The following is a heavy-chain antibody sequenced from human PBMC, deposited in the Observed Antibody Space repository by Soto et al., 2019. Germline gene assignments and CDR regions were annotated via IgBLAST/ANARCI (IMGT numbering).Heavy chain of an antibody. J-gene: IGHJ6*02. Sequence: QAQLEQSGAEVKKPGASVKVSCKSSGYTFSTSGISWVRQAPGQGLEWMGWISTYNGDANYAQRFQGRVTMTTDTSXRTTFMELRSLRSDDTAVYYCAREGPRPYYYYGMDVWGQGTTVTVSS. CDR1: GYTFSTSG. CDR2: ISTYNGDA. CDR3: AREGPRPYYYYGMDV. V-gene: IGHV1-18*01. D-gene: IGHD6-6*01.